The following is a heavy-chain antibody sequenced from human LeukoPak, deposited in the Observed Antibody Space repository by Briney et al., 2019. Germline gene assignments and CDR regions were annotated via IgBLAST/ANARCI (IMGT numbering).Heavy chain of an antibody. Sequence: SETLSLTCTVSGGPISSYYWSWIRQPPGKGLEWIGYIYYSRSTNYNPSLKSRVTISVDTSKNQFSLKLSSVTAADTAVYYCARHPPIAVAGIDYWGQGTLVTVSS. CDR3: ARHPPIAVAGIDY. V-gene: IGHV4-59*08. J-gene: IGHJ4*02. CDR2: IYYSRST. D-gene: IGHD6-19*01. CDR1: GGPISSYY.